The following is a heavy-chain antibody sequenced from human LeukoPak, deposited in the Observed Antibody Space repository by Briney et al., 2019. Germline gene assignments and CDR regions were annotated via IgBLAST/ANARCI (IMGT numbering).Heavy chain of an antibody. CDR1: AGSISSYY. CDR3: ASAGGRGWFDP. V-gene: IGHV4-4*07. J-gene: IGHJ5*02. CDR2: IYTSGST. Sequence: PSATLSLTCTVSAGSISSYYWSWIRQPAGKGLEWIGGIYTSGSTNYNPSLKSRVTMSVDTSKNQFSLKLSAVTAADTAVYYCASAGGRGWFDPWGQGTLVTVSS. D-gene: IGHD1-1*01.